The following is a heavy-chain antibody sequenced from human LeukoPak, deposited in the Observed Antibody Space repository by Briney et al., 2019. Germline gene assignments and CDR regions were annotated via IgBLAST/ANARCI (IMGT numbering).Heavy chain of an antibody. CDR2: INHSGST. D-gene: IGHD6-13*01. J-gene: IGHJ4*02. Sequence: PSETLSLTCTVSGGSISSYYWSWIRHPPGKGLEWIGEINHSGSTNYNPSLKSRVTISVDTSKNQCSLKLSSVTAADTAVYYCASDSSSWRNFDYWGQGTLVTVSS. V-gene: IGHV4-34*01. CDR1: GGSISSYY. CDR3: ASDSSSWRNFDY.